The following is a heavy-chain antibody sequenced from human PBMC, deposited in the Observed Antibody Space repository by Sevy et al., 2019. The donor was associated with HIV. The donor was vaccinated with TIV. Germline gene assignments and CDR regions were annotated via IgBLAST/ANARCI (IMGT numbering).Heavy chain of an antibody. CDR2: IYPGDSDT. V-gene: IGHV5-51*01. Sequence: GESLKISCKTSGYSFTTYWIDWVRQMPGKGLEWMGIIYPGDSDTRYSLSFQGHVTISVDKSFSTAYLQWSSLEASDTAMYYCARGARGTRPAFYYYGLDVWGQWTTVTVSS. CDR1: GYSFTTYW. CDR3: ARGARGTRPAFYYYGLDV. D-gene: IGHD1-1*01. J-gene: IGHJ6*02.